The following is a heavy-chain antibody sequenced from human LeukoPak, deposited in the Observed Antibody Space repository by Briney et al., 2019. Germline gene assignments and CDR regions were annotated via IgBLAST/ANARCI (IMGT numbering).Heavy chain of an antibody. CDR2: IKQDGSEK. Sequence: GGSLRLSCAASGFTFSSYWMSWVRPAPGKGLEWVASIKQDGSEKYYVDSVKGRFTISRDNAKNSLYLQMNSLRAEDTAVYYCARASLGYCSSTSCYTGYFDYWGQGTLVTVSS. J-gene: IGHJ4*02. CDR1: GFTFSSYW. D-gene: IGHD2-2*02. V-gene: IGHV3-7*01. CDR3: ARASLGYCSSTSCYTGYFDY.